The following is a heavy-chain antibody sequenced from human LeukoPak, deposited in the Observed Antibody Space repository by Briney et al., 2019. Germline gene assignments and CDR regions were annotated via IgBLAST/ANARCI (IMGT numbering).Heavy chain of an antibody. Sequence: VASVKVSCKASGYTFTGYYMHWVRQAPGQGLEWMGWINPNSGGTNYAQKFQGRVTMTRDTSISTAYMELSRLRSDDTAVYYCASSPGGTDSSSWSTGPKYYYYYYMDVWGKGTTVTVSS. V-gene: IGHV1-2*02. J-gene: IGHJ6*03. D-gene: IGHD6-13*01. CDR2: INPNSGGT. CDR1: GYTFTGYY. CDR3: ASSPGGTDSSSWSTGPKYYYYYYMDV.